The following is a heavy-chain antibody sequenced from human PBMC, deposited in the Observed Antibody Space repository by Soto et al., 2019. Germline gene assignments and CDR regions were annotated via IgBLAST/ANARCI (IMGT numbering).Heavy chain of an antibody. CDR2: INPSGGST. CDR3: ARGRGKVTPADY. V-gene: IGHV1-46*01. D-gene: IGHD2-21*02. CDR1: GYTFTSYY. J-gene: IGHJ4*02. Sequence: ASVKVSCKASGYTFTSYYMHWLRQSPGQGLEWMGIINPSGGSTSYAQKFQGRVTMTRDTSTSTVYMELSSLRSEDTAVYYCARGRGKVTPADYWGQGTLVTISS.